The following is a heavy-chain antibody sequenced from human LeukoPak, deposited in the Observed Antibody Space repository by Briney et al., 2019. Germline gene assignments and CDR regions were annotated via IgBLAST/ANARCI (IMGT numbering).Heavy chain of an antibody. Sequence: TGGSLRLSCAASGFTFSSYGMHWVRQAPGKGLEWVAIIWNDGSNKYYADSVKGRFTISRDNAKNSLYLQMYSLRAEDTAVYYCARDWEGYCSSTSCYRGYYYYGMDVWGQGTTVTVSS. D-gene: IGHD2-2*01. V-gene: IGHV3-33*01. CDR3: ARDWEGYCSSTSCYRGYYYYGMDV. CDR1: GFTFSSYG. J-gene: IGHJ6*02. CDR2: IWNDGSNK.